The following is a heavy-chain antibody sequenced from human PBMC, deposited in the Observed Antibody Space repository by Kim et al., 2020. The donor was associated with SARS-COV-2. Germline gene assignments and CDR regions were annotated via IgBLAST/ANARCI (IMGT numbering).Heavy chain of an antibody. V-gene: IGHV4-31*02. CDR2: T. J-gene: IGHJ4*02. Sequence: TYYNPSLKSRVTISVDTSKNQFSLKLSSVTAADTAVYYCAGGYSYGAIDYWGQGTLVTVSS. D-gene: IGHD5-18*01. CDR3: AGGYSYGAIDY.